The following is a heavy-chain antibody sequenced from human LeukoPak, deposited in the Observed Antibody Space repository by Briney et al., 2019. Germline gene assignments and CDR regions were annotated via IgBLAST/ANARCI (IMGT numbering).Heavy chain of an antibody. CDR1: GFTFSSYA. J-gene: IGHJ4*02. V-gene: IGHV3-23*05. D-gene: IGHD5-18*01. Sequence: TGGSLRLSCAASGFTFSSYAMSWVRQAPGKGLEWISYIDTSSNTIYYADSVKGRFTISRDNSKNTLYLQITSLRAEDTAVYYCAKGDTAMVIGTFDYWGQGTLVTVSS. CDR2: IDTSSNTI. CDR3: AKGDTAMVIGTFDY.